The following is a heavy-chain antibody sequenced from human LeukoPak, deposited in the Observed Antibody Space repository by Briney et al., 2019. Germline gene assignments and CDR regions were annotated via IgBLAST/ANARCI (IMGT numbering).Heavy chain of an antibody. J-gene: IGHJ4*02. V-gene: IGHV4-39*02. CDR2: VYYSGSI. Sequence: AGTVSLTCTVCGGSLSSSGCYWGWIRKPPGRGLEGIGSVYYSGSIYDKPSLKSGNTISVDTPHNHISLAQSTVTDAGTAVSYSTRRREGTAYRDYWGQGTLVTVSS. CDR1: GGSLSSSGCY. CDR3: TRRREGTAYRDY. D-gene: IGHD1-7*01.